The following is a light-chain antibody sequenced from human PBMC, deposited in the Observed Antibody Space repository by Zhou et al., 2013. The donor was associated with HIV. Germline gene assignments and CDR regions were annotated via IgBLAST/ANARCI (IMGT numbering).Light chain of an antibody. CDR1: QDISTS. Sequence: DIQMTQSPSSVSASVGDRVTITCRASQDISTSLAWYQQKPGKGPKLLIYLASSLQSGVPSRFSGSGSGTDFTLTISSLQPEDFATYSCQQTKSFPLTFGPGTKVDFK. J-gene: IGKJ3*01. V-gene: IGKV1-12*01. CDR2: LAS. CDR3: QQTKSFPLT.